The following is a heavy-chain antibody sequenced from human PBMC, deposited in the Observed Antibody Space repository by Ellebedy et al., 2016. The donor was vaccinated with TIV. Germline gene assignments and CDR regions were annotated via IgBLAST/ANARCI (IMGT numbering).Heavy chain of an antibody. CDR2: ISYDGSNK. CDR3: ANILDADYGVDY. V-gene: IGHV3-30*18. J-gene: IGHJ4*02. Sequence: GGSLRLXCAASGFTFSSYGMHWVRQAPGKGLEWVAVISYDGSNKYYADSVKGRFTISRDNSKNTLYLQMNSLRAEDTAVYYCANILDADYGVDYWGQGTLVTVSS. CDR1: GFTFSSYG. D-gene: IGHD4-17*01.